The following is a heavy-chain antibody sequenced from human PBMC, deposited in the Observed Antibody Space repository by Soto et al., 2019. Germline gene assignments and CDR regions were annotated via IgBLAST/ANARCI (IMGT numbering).Heavy chain of an antibody. CDR2: FDPEDGET. CDR1: GYTLTELS. J-gene: IGHJ4*02. D-gene: IGHD3-9*01. Sequence: ASVKVSCKVSGYTLTELSMHWVRQAPGKGLEWMGGFDPEDGETIYAQKFQVRVTMTEDTSTDTAYMELSSLRSEDTAVYYCATGSYYDILTGYYLRYFDYWGQGTLVTVSS. CDR3: ATGSYYDILTGYYLRYFDY. V-gene: IGHV1-24*01.